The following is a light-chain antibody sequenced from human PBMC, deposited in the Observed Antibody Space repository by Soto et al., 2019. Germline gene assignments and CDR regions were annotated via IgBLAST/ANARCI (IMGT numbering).Light chain of an antibody. V-gene: IGKV1-5*03. CDR1: QSISTW. CDR3: QHNNTSPLT. CDR2: KAS. J-gene: IGKJ4*01. Sequence: DIQMTQSPSTLSASVGDRVTITCRASQSISTWLAWYQQKPGKAPKLLIYKASNLEDGVPSRFSGSGSGTDFTITISRQPPDDLATYYCQHNNTSPLTFGGGTTLEIK.